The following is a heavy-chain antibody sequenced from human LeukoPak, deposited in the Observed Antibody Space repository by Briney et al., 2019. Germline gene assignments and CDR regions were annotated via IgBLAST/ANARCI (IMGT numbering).Heavy chain of an antibody. CDR3: ARANIVVVPAADYWYFDL. V-gene: IGHV1-18*01. Sequence: ASVKVSCKASGYTFTSYGISWVRQAPGQGLEWMGWISAYNGNTNYAQKLQGRVTMTTDTSTSTAYMELRSLSSDDTAVYYCARANIVVVPAADYWYFDLWGRGTLVTVSS. D-gene: IGHD2-2*01. CDR1: GYTFTSYG. CDR2: ISAYNGNT. J-gene: IGHJ2*01.